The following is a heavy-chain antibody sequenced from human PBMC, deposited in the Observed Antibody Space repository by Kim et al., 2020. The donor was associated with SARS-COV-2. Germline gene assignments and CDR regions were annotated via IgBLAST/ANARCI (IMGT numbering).Heavy chain of an antibody. Sequence: RFTISRDNAKNSLYLQMNSRRAEDTAVYYCARDRSPGIVVVTATYYFDYWGQGTLVTVSS. V-gene: IGHV3-11*06. D-gene: IGHD2-21*02. J-gene: IGHJ4*02. CDR3: ARDRSPGIVVVTATYYFDY.